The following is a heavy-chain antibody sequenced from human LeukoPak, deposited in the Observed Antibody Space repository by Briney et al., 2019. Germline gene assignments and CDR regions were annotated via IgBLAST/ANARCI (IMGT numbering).Heavy chain of an antibody. CDR1: GYTFTGYY. CDR2: INPNGGGT. Sequence: GASVKVSCKASGYTFTGYYMHWVRQAPGQGLEWMGWINPNGGGTNYAQKFQGRVTMTRDTSISTAYMELSRLRSDDTAVYYCARGGEYNWNDGTRAFDIWGQGTMVTVSS. D-gene: IGHD1-1*01. CDR3: ARGGEYNWNDGTRAFDI. V-gene: IGHV1-2*02. J-gene: IGHJ3*02.